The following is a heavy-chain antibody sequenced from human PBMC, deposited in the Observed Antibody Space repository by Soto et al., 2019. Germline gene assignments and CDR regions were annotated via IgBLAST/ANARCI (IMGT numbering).Heavy chain of an antibody. V-gene: IGHV3-30*18. CDR1: GFTFSSYG. D-gene: IGHD2-15*01. CDR3: AKYSTYCSGGSCYGFYYYGMDV. CDR2: ISYDGSNK. J-gene: IGHJ6*02. Sequence: GGSLRLSCAASGFTFSSYGMHWVRQAPGKGLEWVAVISYDGSNKYYADSVKGRFTISRDNSKNTLYLQMNSLRAEDTAVYYCAKYSTYCSGGSCYGFYYYGMDVWGQGTTVTVSS.